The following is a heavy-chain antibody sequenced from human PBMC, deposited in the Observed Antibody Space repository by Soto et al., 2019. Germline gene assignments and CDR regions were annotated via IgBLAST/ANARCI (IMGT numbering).Heavy chain of an antibody. V-gene: IGHV1-18*01. J-gene: IGHJ6*02. CDR3: ARGGDSYGYGEYYYYGMDV. D-gene: IGHD5-18*01. CDR2: ISTYNGDT. CDR1: GYTFTRSG. Sequence: ASVKVSCKASGYTFTRSGISWVRQAPGQGLEWMGWISTYNGDTNYAQTFQGRVTMTTDTSTSTVHMEVRSLRSDDTAVYYCARGGDSYGYGEYYYYGMDVWGQGTTVTVSS.